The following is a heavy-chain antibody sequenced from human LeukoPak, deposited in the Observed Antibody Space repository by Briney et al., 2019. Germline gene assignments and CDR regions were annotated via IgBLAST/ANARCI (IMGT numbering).Heavy chain of an antibody. CDR2: IYHSGST. D-gene: IGHD6-25*01. CDR3: ARSRGRLAQLDF. Sequence: SETLSLTCTVSGYSISSNYYWGWIRQPPGKGLEWIGSIYHSGSTYYDPSLKSRVTISVDTSKNQFSLKVRSVTAADTAVYYCARSRGRLAQLDFWGQGTLVTVSS. J-gene: IGHJ4*02. CDR1: GYSISSNYY. V-gene: IGHV4-38-2*02.